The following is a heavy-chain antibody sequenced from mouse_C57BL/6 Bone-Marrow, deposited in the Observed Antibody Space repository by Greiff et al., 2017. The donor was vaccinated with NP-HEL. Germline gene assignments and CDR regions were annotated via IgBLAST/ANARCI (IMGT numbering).Heavy chain of an antibody. D-gene: IGHD2-1*01. CDR1: GYTFTDYY. CDR3: ARSVYSHYFDY. Sequence: VQLQQSGAELVRPGASVKLSCKASGYTFTDYYINWVKQRPGQGLEWIARIYPGSGNTYYNEKFKGKATLTAEKSSSTAYMQLSSLTSEDSAVYFCARSVYSHYFDYWGQGTTLTVSS. V-gene: IGHV1-76*01. J-gene: IGHJ2*01. CDR2: IYPGSGNT.